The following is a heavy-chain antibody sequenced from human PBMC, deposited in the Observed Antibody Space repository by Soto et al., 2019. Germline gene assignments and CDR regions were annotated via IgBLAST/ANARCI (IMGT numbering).Heavy chain of an antibody. CDR3: ARQTIDHFYGMDV. V-gene: IGHV4-59*08. CDR1: GGSISSDY. J-gene: IGHJ6*02. D-gene: IGHD3-3*01. Sequence: SETLSLTCTVSGGSISSDYWSWIRQPPGKGLEWIGYIYYSGSTNYNPSLKSRVTISVDTSKNQFSLKLSSVTAADTAVYYCARQTIDHFYGMDVWGQGTTVT. CDR2: IYYSGST.